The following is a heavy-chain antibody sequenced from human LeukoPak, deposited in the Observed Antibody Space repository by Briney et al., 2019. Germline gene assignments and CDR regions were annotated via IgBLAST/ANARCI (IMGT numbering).Heavy chain of an antibody. CDR1: GGSFSGYY. CDR2: INHSGST. D-gene: IGHD2-2*01. V-gene: IGHV4-34*01. J-gene: IGHJ4*02. CDR3: ARIRGVYQLPQLPRFDY. Sequence: SETLSLTCAVYGGSFSGYYWSWIRQPPGKGLEWIGEINHSGSTNYNPSLKSRVTISVDTSKNQFSLKLSSVTAADTAVYYCARIRGVYQLPQLPRFDYWGQGTLVTVSS.